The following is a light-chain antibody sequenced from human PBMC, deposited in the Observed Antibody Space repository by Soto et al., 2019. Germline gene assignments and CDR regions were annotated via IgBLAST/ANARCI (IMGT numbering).Light chain of an antibody. V-gene: IGKV3-20*01. J-gene: IGKJ4*01. CDR2: GAS. CDR3: QQYGSSPLT. Sequence: EIVLTQSPGTLSLSPGERATLSCRASQSVGSSYLAWYQQKPGQAPRLLIYGASSRATGIPDRFSGSGSGADFNLTISRLEPEDFAVYYCQQYGSSPLTFGGGTKVEIE. CDR1: QSVGSSY.